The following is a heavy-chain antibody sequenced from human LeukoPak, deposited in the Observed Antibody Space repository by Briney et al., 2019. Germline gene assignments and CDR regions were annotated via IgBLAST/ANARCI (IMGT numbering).Heavy chain of an antibody. CDR1: GGSISGYY. CDR2: IYYRGST. D-gene: IGHD6-19*01. Sequence: SETLSLTCTISGGSISGYYWSWIRQPPGKGLEWIGYIYYRGSTNYNPSLKSRVTISVDTSKNQFSLKLSSVTAADTAVYYCARVGGWGDYHYYGMDVWAKGPRSPSP. J-gene: IGHJ6*02. V-gene: IGHV4-59*01. CDR3: ARVGGWGDYHYYGMDV.